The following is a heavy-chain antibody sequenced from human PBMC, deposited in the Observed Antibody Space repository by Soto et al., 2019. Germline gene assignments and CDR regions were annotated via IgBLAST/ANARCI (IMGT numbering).Heavy chain of an antibody. V-gene: IGHV3-33*01. CDR2: IWYDGSNK. Sequence: GGSLRLSCAASGFTFSSYGMHWVRQAPGKGLEWVAVIWYDGSNKYYADSVKGRFTISRDNSKNTLYLQMNSLRAEDTAVYYCARFNSNNYYYYGMDVWGQGTTVTVSS. J-gene: IGHJ6*02. D-gene: IGHD4-4*01. CDR1: GFTFSSYG. CDR3: ARFNSNNYYYYGMDV.